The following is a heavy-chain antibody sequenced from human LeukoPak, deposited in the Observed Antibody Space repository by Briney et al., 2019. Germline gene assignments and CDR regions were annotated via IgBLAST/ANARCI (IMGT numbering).Heavy chain of an antibody. V-gene: IGHV3-48*03. CDR2: ISGGGRTT. Sequence: GGALRLSCEASGFTFRSYEMNWVRQAPGRGLEWISYISGGGRTTYYADSVKGRFTISRDNAKNSLYLQMNSLRVEDTAIYYCYSSGWSGLHYFDFWGQGALVTVSS. J-gene: IGHJ4*02. CDR1: GFTFRSYE. CDR3: YSSGWSGLHYFDF. D-gene: IGHD6-19*01.